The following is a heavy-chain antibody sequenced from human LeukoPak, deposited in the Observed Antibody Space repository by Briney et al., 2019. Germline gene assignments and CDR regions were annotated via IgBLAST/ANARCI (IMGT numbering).Heavy chain of an antibody. CDR2: INPSSGGT. V-gene: IGHV1-2*06. CDR3: ARGCSGSSSLPPLDP. Sequence: GASVKVSCKASGYTFTGYYMHWVRQAPGQGLEWMGRINPSSGGTNYAQKFQGRVTMTRETSITTAYMELSRLTSDDTAVYYCARGCSGSSSLPPLDPWGQGTLVTVSS. D-gene: IGHD2-15*01. J-gene: IGHJ5*02. CDR1: GYTFTGYY.